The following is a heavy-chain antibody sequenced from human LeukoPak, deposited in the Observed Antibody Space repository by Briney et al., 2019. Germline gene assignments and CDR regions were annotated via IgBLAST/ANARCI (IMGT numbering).Heavy chain of an antibody. J-gene: IGHJ4*02. D-gene: IGHD2-2*01. CDR3: ARILSGSSTAGFDH. V-gene: IGHV5-51*01. CDR2: IYPGDSDT. Sequence: GESLKISCKGSGYRFTSYWIGWVRQMPGKGLEWMGMIYPGDSDTRYSPSFQGQVTFSADKSISTAYLQWISLKASDTAMYYCARILSGSSTAGFDHWGQGTLVTVSS. CDR1: GYRFTSYW.